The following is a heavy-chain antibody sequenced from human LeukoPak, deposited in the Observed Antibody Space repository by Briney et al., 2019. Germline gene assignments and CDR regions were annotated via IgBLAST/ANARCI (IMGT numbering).Heavy chain of an antibody. CDR2: ISFDGTNK. V-gene: IGHV3-30*18. J-gene: IGHJ4*02. D-gene: IGHD5-18*01. CDR3: AKERTGGYPPY. Sequence: GKSLRLSCAATGFTFSSSGMRWVRQAPGKGLEWVAVISFDGTNKYYADSVKGRFTISRDNSKNTLYLQMNSLRAEDTAVYYCAKERTGGYPPYWGQGTLVTVSS. CDR1: GFTFSSSG.